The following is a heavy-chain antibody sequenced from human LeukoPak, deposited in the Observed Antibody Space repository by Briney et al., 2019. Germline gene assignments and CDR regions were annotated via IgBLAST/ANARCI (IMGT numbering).Heavy chain of an antibody. Sequence: SETLSLTCAVSGGSISSGGNSWSWIRQPPGKDLEWIGYIYHSGSTYYNPSLKSRVTISVDRSKNQFSLKLSSVTAADTAVYYCARYYDFWSLDPWGQGTLVTVSS. CDR2: IYHSGST. CDR3: ARYYDFWSLDP. J-gene: IGHJ5*02. D-gene: IGHD3-3*01. CDR1: GGSISSGGNS. V-gene: IGHV4-30-2*01.